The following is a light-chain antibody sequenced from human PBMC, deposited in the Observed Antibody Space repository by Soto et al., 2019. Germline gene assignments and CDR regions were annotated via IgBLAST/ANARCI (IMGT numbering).Light chain of an antibody. CDR1: TSNIGNNY. V-gene: IGLV1-51*01. J-gene: IGLJ1*01. Sequence: QSVLTQPPSVSAAPGQTVTISCSGSTSNIGNNYVSWYQQLPGTAPKLLIYDNDKRPSGIPDRFSGSKSGTSATLGISGLQTGDEADYYCGTWDTRLSVGVFGTGTKVTVL. CDR2: DND. CDR3: GTWDTRLSVGV.